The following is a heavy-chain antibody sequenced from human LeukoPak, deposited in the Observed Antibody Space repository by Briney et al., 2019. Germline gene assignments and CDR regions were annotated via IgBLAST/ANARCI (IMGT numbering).Heavy chain of an antibody. CDR3: ARSLPMDTVGEDI. CDR2: VNPGNGKT. CDR1: GYNFTAHA. J-gene: IGHJ3*02. D-gene: IGHD5-18*01. Sequence: GASVKVSCKASGYNFTAHAIHWVRQAPGQRLEWVGWVNPGNGKTKYAQKLQGRVTITRDTSASTIFMELSSLRSEDTAVYYCARSLPMDTVGEDIWGQGTLVSVSS. V-gene: IGHV1-3*01.